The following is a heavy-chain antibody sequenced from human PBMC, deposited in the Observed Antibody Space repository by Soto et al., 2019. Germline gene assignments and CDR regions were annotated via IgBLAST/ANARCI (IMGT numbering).Heavy chain of an antibody. CDR2: IYYSGST. CDR3: ASRGYSYGFSLGMDV. V-gene: IGHV4-30-4*01. J-gene: IGHJ6*02. Sequence: SETLSLTCTVFGGSLSNNHYYWSWIRQPPGKGLEWIWYIYYSGSTYYNPSLKSRVTISVDTSKNQFSLKLSSVTAADTAVYYCASRGYSYGFSLGMDVWGQGTTVTVSS. CDR1: GGSLSNNHYY. D-gene: IGHD5-18*01.